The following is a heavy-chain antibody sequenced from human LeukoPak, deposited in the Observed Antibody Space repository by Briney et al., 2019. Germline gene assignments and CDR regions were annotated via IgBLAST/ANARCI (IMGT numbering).Heavy chain of an antibody. CDR3: ARESITMVRGGDYYYGMDV. CDR2: IYYSGST. D-gene: IGHD3-10*01. J-gene: IGHJ6*02. V-gene: IGHV4-31*03. Sequence: SHTLSLTCTVSGGSISSGGYYWSWIRQHPGKGLEWIVYIYYSGSTYYNPSLKSRVTISVDTSKNQFSLKLSSVTAADTAVYYCARESITMVRGGDYYYGMDVWGQGTTVTVSS. CDR1: GGSISSGGYY.